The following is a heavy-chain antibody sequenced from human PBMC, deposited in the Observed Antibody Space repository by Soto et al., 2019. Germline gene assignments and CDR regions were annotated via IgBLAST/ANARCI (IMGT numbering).Heavy chain of an antibody. CDR2: IYYSGST. J-gene: IGHJ5*02. CDR1: GGSISSGGYY. D-gene: IGHD2-2*01. CDR3: ARGGIVVPPANCFDP. Sequence: SETLSLTCTVSGGSISSGGYYWSWIRQHPGKGLEWIGYIYYSGSTYYNPSLKSRVTISVDTSKNQFSLKLSSVTAADTAVYYCARGGIVVPPANCFDPWGQGTLVTLSS. V-gene: IGHV4-31*03.